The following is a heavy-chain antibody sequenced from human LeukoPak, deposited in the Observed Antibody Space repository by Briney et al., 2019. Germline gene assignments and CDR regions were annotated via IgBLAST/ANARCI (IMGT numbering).Heavy chain of an antibody. CDR1: GFTFSSYG. D-gene: IGHD3-22*01. CDR3: ARAGDYYSTGDY. CDR2: ISGSGGTT. V-gene: IGHV3-23*01. Sequence: GGSLRLSCAASGFTFSSYGMSWVRQAPGKGLEWVSAISGSGGTTYYADSVKGRFTISRDNSKNTLYLQMNSLRAEDTAVYYCARAGDYYSTGDYWGQGTLVTVSS. J-gene: IGHJ4*02.